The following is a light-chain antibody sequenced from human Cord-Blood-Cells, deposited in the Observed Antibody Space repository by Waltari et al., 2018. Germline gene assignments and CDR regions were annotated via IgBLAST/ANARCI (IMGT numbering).Light chain of an antibody. CDR2: GAS. V-gene: IGKV3-15*01. CDR1: QSVSSN. Sequence: EIVMTQSPATLSVSPGERATLSCRASQSVSSNLAWYQQKPGQAPRLLIYGASTRATGIPARFSGSWSGTEFTLTISSLQSEDFAFYYCQQYNNWPPLTFGGGTKVEIK. J-gene: IGKJ4*01. CDR3: QQYNNWPPLT.